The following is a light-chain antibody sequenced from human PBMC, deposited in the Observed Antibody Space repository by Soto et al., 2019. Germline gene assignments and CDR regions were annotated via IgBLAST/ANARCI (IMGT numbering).Light chain of an antibody. J-gene: IGKJ1*01. CDR3: QQYGRSPWT. V-gene: IGKV3-20*01. Sequence: EIVLTQSPGTLSLSPGERVTLYCRASQSVSSSYLAWYQQKPGQAPRLLFYGASSRATGIPDRFSGSGSGTDFILTISRLEPDDFAVYYCQQYGRSPWTFGQGTKVDIK. CDR2: GAS. CDR1: QSVSSSY.